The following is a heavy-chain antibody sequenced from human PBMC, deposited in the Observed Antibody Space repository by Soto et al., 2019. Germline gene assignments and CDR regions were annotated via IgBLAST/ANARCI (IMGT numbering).Heavy chain of an antibody. CDR2: ISYDGSNK. D-gene: IGHD1-1*01. CDR1: GFTFSNNA. CDR3: ARGTTTSAFSAMDV. V-gene: IGHV3-30-3*01. J-gene: IGHJ6*02. Sequence: QVQLVESGGGMVQPGRSLRLSCAASGFTFSNNAMDWVRQAPGKGLEWVAVISYDGSNKYIAESVKGRFTISRDNSKNTLFLQMNSLRAEDTDVYYCARGTTTSAFSAMDVWGQGTTVTVSS.